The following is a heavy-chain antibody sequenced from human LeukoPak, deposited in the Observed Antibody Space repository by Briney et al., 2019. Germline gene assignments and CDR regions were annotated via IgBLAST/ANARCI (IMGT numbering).Heavy chain of an antibody. J-gene: IGHJ3*02. Sequence: SETLSLTCTVSGGSISSYYWSWIRQPPGKGLEWIGEINHSGSTNYNPSLKSRVTISVDTSRNQFSLKLSSVTAADTALYYCAKKWSGDYDTSGINDAFDIWGQGTMVTVSS. V-gene: IGHV4-34*01. CDR3: AKKWSGDYDTSGINDAFDI. D-gene: IGHD3-22*01. CDR2: INHSGST. CDR1: GGSISSYY.